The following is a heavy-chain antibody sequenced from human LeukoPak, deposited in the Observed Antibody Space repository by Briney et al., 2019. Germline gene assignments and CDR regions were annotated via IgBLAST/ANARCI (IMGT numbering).Heavy chain of an antibody. CDR1: EYTFTGYY. J-gene: IGHJ6*03. CDR3: ARARFGELLAPYYYYYYMDV. D-gene: IGHD3-10*01. V-gene: IGHV1-2*02. Sequence: ASVKVSCKASEYTFTGYYMHWFRQAPGQGLEWMGCISPNSVGTNYAQKFQGRVTMTRDTSISTAYMELSRLRSDDTAVYYCARARFGELLAPYYYYYYMDVWGKGTTVTVSS. CDR2: ISPNSVGT.